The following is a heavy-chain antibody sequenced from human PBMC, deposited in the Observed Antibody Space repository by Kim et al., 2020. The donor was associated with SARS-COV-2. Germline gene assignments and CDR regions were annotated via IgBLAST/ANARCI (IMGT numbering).Heavy chain of an antibody. D-gene: IGHD3-22*01. CDR2: IIPILGIA. Sequence: SVKVSCKASGGTFSSYAISWVRQAPGQGLEWMGRIIPILGIANYAQKFQGRVTITADKSTSTAYMELSSLRSEDTAVYYCARDTGSSGYYFAFDYWGQGTLVTVSS. CDR3: ARDTGSSGYYFAFDY. J-gene: IGHJ4*02. V-gene: IGHV1-69*04. CDR1: GGTFSSYA.